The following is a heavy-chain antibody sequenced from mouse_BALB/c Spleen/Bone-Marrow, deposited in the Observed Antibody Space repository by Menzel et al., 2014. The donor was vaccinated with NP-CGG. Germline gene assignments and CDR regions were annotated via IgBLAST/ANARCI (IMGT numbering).Heavy chain of an antibody. CDR2: ISPSTGYS. D-gene: IGHD2-1*01. CDR1: GYSFTNYW. J-gene: IGHJ3*01. Sequence: VQRVESGAELAKPGASVKMSCKASGYSFTNYWMHWVKQRPGQGLGWIGYISPSTGYSEYNQKFKDKATLTADKSSNIAYMQLSSLTSEDSAVYYCARYGNYPLFAYWGQGTLVTVSA. V-gene: IGHV1-7*01. CDR3: ARYGNYPLFAY.